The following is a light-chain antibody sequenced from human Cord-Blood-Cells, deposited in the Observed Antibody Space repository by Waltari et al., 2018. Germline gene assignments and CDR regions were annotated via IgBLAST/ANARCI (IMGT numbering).Light chain of an antibody. J-gene: IGLJ2*01. CDR2: DVS. Sequence: QPALTQSASVSGSPGQSITISCTGTSSDVGGYNHGSWYQQHPGQAPKLMIYDVSKRPSGVSNRFSGSKSGNTASLTISGLQAEDEADYYCSSYTSSSTLVVFGGGTKLTVL. CDR3: SSYTSSSTLVV. V-gene: IGLV2-14*01. CDR1: SSDVGGYNH.